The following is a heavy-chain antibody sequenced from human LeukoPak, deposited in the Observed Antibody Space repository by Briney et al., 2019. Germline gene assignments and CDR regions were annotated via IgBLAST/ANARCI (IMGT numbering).Heavy chain of an antibody. D-gene: IGHD1-14*01. CDR1: GFIFSSYE. CDR3: ARGPEGY. V-gene: IGHV3-48*03. Sequence: GGSLRLSCAASGFIFSSYEMNWVRQAPGKGLEWVSYISSSSSTIYYADSVKGRFTISRDNAKNSLYLQMNSLRVEDTAVYYCARGPEGYWGQGTLVTVSS. CDR2: ISSSSSTI. J-gene: IGHJ4*02.